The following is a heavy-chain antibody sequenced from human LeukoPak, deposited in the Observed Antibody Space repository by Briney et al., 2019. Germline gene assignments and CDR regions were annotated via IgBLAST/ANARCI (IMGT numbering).Heavy chain of an antibody. J-gene: IGHJ4*02. CDR3: VRAWDY. V-gene: IGHV3-74*01. Sequence: GGSLRLSCVVSASTFSDYWMQWVRQAPGKGLVWVSRISPDGSITDFADSVRGRFAISRDNAKNTVFLQMNSLRAEDTALYYCVRAWDYWGQGSLVTVSS. CDR2: ISPDGSIT. CDR1: ASTFSDYW.